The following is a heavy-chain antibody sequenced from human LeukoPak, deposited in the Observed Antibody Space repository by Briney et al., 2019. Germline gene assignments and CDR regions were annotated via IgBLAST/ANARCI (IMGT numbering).Heavy chain of an antibody. D-gene: IGHD6-13*01. Sequence: GGSLRLSCAAAGFTFSDYYMSWLRQAPGKGLEWVSYISSSGSTIYYADSVKGRFTISRDNAKNSLYLQMNSLRAEDTAVYYCARDQGIAAAATWAWYFDYWGQGTLVTVSS. CDR2: ISSSGSTI. V-gene: IGHV3-11*04. J-gene: IGHJ4*02. CDR3: ARDQGIAAAATWAWYFDY. CDR1: GFTFSDYY.